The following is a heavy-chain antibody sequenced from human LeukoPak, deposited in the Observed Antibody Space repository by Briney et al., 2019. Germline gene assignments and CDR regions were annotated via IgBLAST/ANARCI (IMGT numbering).Heavy chain of an antibody. Sequence: PSETLSLTCAVYGGSFSGYYWSWIRQPPGKGLEWIGYIYYSGSTNYNPSLKSRVTISVDTSKNQFSLKLSSVTAADTAVYYCARASMVRGVTANYYYYYGMDVWGQGTTVTVSS. CDR2: IYYSGST. D-gene: IGHD3-10*01. CDR3: ARASMVRGVTANYYYYYGMDV. V-gene: IGHV4-59*01. J-gene: IGHJ6*02. CDR1: GGSFSGYY.